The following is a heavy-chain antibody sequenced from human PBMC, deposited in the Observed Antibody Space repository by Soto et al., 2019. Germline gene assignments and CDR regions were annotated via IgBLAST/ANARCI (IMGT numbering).Heavy chain of an antibody. CDR2: IYYSGST. CDR1: GGSISSFY. D-gene: IGHD3-3*01. Sequence: SETLSLTCTVSGGSISSFYWSWIRQPPGKGLEWIGYIYYSGSTNYNPSLKSRVTISVDTSKNQFSLKLSSVTAADTAVYYCAREGTGVFDYWGQGTLVTVSS. V-gene: IGHV4-59*01. J-gene: IGHJ4*02. CDR3: AREGTGVFDY.